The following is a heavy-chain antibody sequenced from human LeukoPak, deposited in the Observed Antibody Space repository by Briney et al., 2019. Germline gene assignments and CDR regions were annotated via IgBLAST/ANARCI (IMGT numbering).Heavy chain of an antibody. CDR1: GYSFTSYW. Sequence: GESLKISCKGSGYSFTSYWIGWVRQRPGKGLEWMGIISPGASDTRYSSSFQGQVTISADKSISTAYLQWSSLKASDTAMYYCARQVYYYYVMDVWGQGTTVTVSS. CDR3: ARQVYYYYVMDV. CDR2: ISPGASDT. J-gene: IGHJ6*02. V-gene: IGHV5-51*01.